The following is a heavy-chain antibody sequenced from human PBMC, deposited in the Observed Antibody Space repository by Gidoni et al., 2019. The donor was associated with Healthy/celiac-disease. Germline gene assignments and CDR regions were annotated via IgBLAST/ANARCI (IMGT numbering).Heavy chain of an antibody. V-gene: IGHV3-49*04. D-gene: IGHD3-16*01. CDR1: GFTFGDYA. CDR2: IRSKAYGGTT. Sequence: EVQLVESGGGLVQPGRSLRLSCTASGFTFGDYAMSWVRQAPGKGLEWVGFIRSKAYGGTTEYAASVKGRFTISRDDSKSIAYLQMNSLKTEDTAVYYCTRDGGQDAFDIWGQGTMVTVSS. J-gene: IGHJ3*02. CDR3: TRDGGQDAFDI.